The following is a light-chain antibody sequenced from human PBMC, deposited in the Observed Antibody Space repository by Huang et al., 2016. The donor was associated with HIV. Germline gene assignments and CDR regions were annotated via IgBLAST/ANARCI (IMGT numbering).Light chain of an antibody. Sequence: DVVLTQSPLSLPVTLGQPASISCWSSQSLIYSDGNTYLSWFQQRPGQSPRRLSYKISNRDSGVPDRFSGSGSGSEFTLKISKVDAEDVAVYYCMQGTHWPPITFGQGTRLEI. CDR2: KIS. CDR3: MQGTHWPPIT. V-gene: IGKV2-30*01. CDR1: QSLIYSDGNTY. J-gene: IGKJ5*01.